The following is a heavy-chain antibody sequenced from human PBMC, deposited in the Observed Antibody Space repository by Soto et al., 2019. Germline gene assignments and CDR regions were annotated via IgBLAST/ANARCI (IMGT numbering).Heavy chain of an antibody. D-gene: IGHD2-21*01. CDR3: ASARHIGP. CDR2: IKQDGSES. Sequence: GGSLRLSCAASGFTFSNYWMSWVRQAPGKGLEWVANIKQDGSESNYADSVKGRFTISRDNAENSLYLQMPSLRAEDTAVYYCASARHIGPWGQGTLVTVSS. J-gene: IGHJ5*02. CDR1: GFTFSNYW. V-gene: IGHV3-7*01.